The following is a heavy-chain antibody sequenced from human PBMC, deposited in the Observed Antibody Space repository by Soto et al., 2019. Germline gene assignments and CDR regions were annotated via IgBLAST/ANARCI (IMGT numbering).Heavy chain of an antibody. CDR2: ISVSDAFI. Sequence: QPGGSLRLSCAASGFNVGAFAMNWVRQAPGKGLEWVSGISVSDAFIYYADSVRGRFSISRDASENILYLQMNSLRVDDTALYYCTRETVAGITGLDYWGPGTLVTVSS. CDR1: GFNVGAFA. CDR3: TRETVAGITGLDY. J-gene: IGHJ4*02. V-gene: IGHV3-23*01. D-gene: IGHD1-20*01.